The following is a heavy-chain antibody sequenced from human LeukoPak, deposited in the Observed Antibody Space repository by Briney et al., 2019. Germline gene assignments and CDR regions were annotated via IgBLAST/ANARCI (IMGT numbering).Heavy chain of an antibody. J-gene: IGHJ6*04. CDR3: AKDPGGDILTGYYGMDV. V-gene: IGHV3-43D*04. CDR2: ISWDGGSA. CDR1: GFTFDDYA. D-gene: IGHD3-9*01. Sequence: GGSLRLPCAASGFTFDDYAMHWVRQAPGKGLEWVSLISWDGGSAYYADSVKGRFTISRDNSKNSLYLQMNSLRAEDTALYYCAKDPGGDILTGYYGMDVWGKGTTVTVSS.